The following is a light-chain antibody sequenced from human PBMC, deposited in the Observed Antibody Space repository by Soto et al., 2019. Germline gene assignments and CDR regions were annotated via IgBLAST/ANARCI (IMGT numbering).Light chain of an antibody. J-gene: IGKJ1*01. CDR1: RGVSSSY. V-gene: IGKV3-20*01. CDR3: QQYGSSPWT. CDR2: DAS. Sequence: IVLTQSPGTLSLYPGERVPLSCRASRGVSSSYLAWYQQRPGQAPRLLIFDASTRPTGIPDRFSGSGSGTDFTLTISRLEPEDFAVYYCQQYGSSPWTFGQGTKVDIK.